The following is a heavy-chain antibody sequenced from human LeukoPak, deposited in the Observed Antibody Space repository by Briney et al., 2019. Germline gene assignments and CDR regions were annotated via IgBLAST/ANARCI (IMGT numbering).Heavy chain of an antibody. D-gene: IGHD3-10*01. V-gene: IGHV3-48*01. J-gene: IGHJ4*02. CDR2: ISSGSSTI. CDR1: GFTFSSYS. CDR3: ARVRSVPDY. Sequence: PGGSLRLSCAASGFTFSSYSMNWVRQAPGKGLEWVSYISSGSSTIYYADSVRGRFTISRDNAKNSLYLQMNRLRAEDTAVYYCARVRSVPDYWGQGTLVTVSS.